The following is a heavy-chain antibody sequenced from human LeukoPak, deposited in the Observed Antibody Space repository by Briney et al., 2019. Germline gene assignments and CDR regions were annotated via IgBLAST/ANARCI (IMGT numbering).Heavy chain of an antibody. V-gene: IGHV4-39*01. D-gene: IGHD2-8*01. Sequence: SETLSLTCTVSGGSISITSNYWGWIRQPPGKGLEWIGSIYYSGSSYYNPSLKSRVTISVDTSKNQFSLKLSSVTAADTAVYYCARWGPIDCTNGVCYRNWFDPWGQGTLVTVSS. J-gene: IGHJ5*02. CDR3: ARWGPIDCTNGVCYRNWFDP. CDR2: IYYSGSS. CDR1: GGSISITSNY.